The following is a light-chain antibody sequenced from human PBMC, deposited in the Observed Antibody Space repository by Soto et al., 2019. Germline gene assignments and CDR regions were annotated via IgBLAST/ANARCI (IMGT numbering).Light chain of an antibody. J-gene: IGLJ3*02. V-gene: IGLV2-8*01. CDR1: GSDIGAYNF. Sequence: QSALAQPPSASGSPGQPVTISCTGSGSDIGAYNFVSWYQQHPGKAPKLMIFGVTERPSGVPDRFSGSKSGNTASLTVSGLQADDEAVYYCYSYAGRNIWVFGGGTKLTVL. CDR2: GVT. CDR3: YSYAGRNIWV.